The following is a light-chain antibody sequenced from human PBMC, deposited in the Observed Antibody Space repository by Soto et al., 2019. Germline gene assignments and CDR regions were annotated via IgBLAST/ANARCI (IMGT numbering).Light chain of an antibody. Sequence: DIQMTQSPSSLSASVGDIVTITFRASQGISNYLAWYQQKPGKVPKLLIYAASTLQSGVPSRFSGSGSGTDFTLTISSLQPEDVATYYCQQTFSPPSITFGQGTRLEIK. CDR3: QQTFSPPSIT. CDR2: AAS. CDR1: QGISNY. J-gene: IGKJ5*01. V-gene: IGKV1-27*01.